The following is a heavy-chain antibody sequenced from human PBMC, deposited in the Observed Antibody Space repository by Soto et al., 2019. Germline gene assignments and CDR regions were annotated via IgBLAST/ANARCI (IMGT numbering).Heavy chain of an antibody. Sequence: QVQLVQSGAEVKKPGASVKVSCKASGYTFTSYGISWVRQAPGQGLEWMGWVSAYNGKTNYAQKLQGRVTMTTDTSTSTAYMELMSLRSDDTSVYYCASVRSGSRSPYYYGSGTADYWGQGTLVTVSS. D-gene: IGHD3-10*01. CDR3: ASVRSGSRSPYYYGSGTADY. J-gene: IGHJ4*02. CDR2: VSAYNGKT. CDR1: GYTFTSYG. V-gene: IGHV1-18*01.